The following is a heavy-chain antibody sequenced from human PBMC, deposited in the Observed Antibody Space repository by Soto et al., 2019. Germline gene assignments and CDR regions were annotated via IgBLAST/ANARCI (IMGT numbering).Heavy chain of an antibody. D-gene: IGHD3-22*01. CDR3: AREGSGYKDFDY. CDR1: GGTFSSYA. V-gene: IGHV1-69*13. CDR2: IIPIFGTA. J-gene: IGHJ4*02. Sequence: SVKVSCKASGGTFSSYAISWVRQAPGQGLEWMGGIIPIFGTANYAQKFQGRVTITADESTSTAYMELSSLRSEDTAVYYCAREGSGYKDFDYWGQGTLVTVSS.